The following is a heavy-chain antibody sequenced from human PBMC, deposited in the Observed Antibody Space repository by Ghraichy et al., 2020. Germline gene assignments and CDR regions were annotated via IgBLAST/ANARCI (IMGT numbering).Heavy chain of an antibody. Sequence: SGPTLVKPTQTLTLTCTFSGFSLSTSGVGVGWIRQPPGKALEWLALIYWDDDKRYSPSLKSRLTITKDTSKNQVVLTMTNMDPVDTATYYCAHSVLGGDSGAEYFQHWGQGTLVTVSS. D-gene: IGHD2-21*01. CDR3: AHSVLGGDSGAEYFQH. V-gene: IGHV2-5*02. CDR1: GFSLSTSGVG. CDR2: IYWDDDK. J-gene: IGHJ1*01.